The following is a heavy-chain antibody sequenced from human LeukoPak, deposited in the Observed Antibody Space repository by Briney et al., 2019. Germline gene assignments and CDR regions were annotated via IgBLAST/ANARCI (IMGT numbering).Heavy chain of an antibody. D-gene: IGHD6-19*01. CDR1: GGSISSSSYY. Sequence: SETLSLTCTVSGGSISSSSYYWVWIRQPPGKGLEWIGSIYYSGNTYYNPSLKSRVTISVDTSKNQFSLNLSSVTDADTAVYYCARLRFSSGWNFDYWGQGTLVTVSS. V-gene: IGHV4-39*01. CDR3: ARLRFSSGWNFDY. CDR2: IYYSGNT. J-gene: IGHJ4*02.